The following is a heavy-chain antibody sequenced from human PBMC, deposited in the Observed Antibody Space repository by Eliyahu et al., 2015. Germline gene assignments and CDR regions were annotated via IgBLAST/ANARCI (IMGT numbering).Heavy chain of an antibody. CDR3: AKDLRHYNDYYGMDV. J-gene: IGHJ6*04. Sequence: QVQLVESGGGVVQPGRSLRLSCVTSGFTFRSYAMHWVRQAPGKGLEWVAVIPYDGSKIYYGDSAKGRFTISRDNSKNTLYLQMNSLTTADTAVYYCAKDLRHYNDYYGMDVWGTGTTVTVSS. CDR2: IPYDGSKI. D-gene: IGHD5-24*01. CDR1: GFTFRSYA. V-gene: IGHV3-30*18.